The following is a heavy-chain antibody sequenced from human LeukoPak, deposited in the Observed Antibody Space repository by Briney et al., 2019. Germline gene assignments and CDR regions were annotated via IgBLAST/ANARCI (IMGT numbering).Heavy chain of an antibody. D-gene: IGHD5-18*01. CDR1: GFTFSSYA. V-gene: IGHV3-23*01. Sequence: GGSLRLSCAASGFTFSSYAMSWVRQAPGKGLEWVSAISGSGGSTYYADSVKGRFTISRDNSKNTLYLQMNSLRAGDTAVYYCAKDGRYSYGYFDYWGQGTLVTVSS. CDR3: AKDGRYSYGYFDY. J-gene: IGHJ4*02. CDR2: ISGSGGST.